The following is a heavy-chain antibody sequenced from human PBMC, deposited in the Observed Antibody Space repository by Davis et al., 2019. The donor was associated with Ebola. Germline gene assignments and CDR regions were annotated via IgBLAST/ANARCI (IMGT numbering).Heavy chain of an antibody. V-gene: IGHV1-18*01. J-gene: IGHJ6*02. CDR2: ISAYNGNT. CDR3: ASRYGSGSYFTHYYYYGMDV. D-gene: IGHD3-10*01. CDR1: GYTFTSYG. Sequence: ASVKVSCKASGYTFTSYGISWLRQAPGQGLEWMGWISAYNGNTHFAQNLQGRVTMTTDTSTSTAYMELRSLRSDDTAVYYCASRYGSGSYFTHYYYYGMDVWGQGTTVTVSS.